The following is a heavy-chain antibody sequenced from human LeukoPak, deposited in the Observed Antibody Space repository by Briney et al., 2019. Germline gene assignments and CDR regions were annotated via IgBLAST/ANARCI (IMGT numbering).Heavy chain of an antibody. CDR2: ISGSDGST. J-gene: IGHJ6*03. Sequence: GGSLRLSCAASGFTFSSYGMSWVRQAPGKGLEWVSGISGSDGSTYYADSVKGRFTISRDNSKNTLYLQMNSLRAGDTAVYYCAKGSKLVVITRDHYMAVWGKGTTVTISS. CDR3: AKGSKLVVITRDHYMAV. CDR1: GFTFSSYG. D-gene: IGHD3-22*01. V-gene: IGHV3-23*01.